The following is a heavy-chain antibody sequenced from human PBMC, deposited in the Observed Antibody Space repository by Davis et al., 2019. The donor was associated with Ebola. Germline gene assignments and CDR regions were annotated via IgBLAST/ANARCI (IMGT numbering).Heavy chain of an antibody. CDR2: IHYSGRT. Sequence: PSETLSLTCTVSGGSISSYYWNWIRQSPGKGLEWIGYIHYSGRTNYSPSLRSRVTISLDTPNNRFSLKLTSVTAADTAVYYCARDPSPLGWFDPWGQGALVTVSS. CDR3: ARDPSPLGWFDP. CDR1: GGSISSYY. D-gene: IGHD3-16*01. J-gene: IGHJ5*02. V-gene: IGHV4-59*01.